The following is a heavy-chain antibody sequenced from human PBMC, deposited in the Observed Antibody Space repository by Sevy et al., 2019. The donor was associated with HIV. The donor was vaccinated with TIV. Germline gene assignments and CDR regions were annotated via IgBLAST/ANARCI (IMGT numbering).Heavy chain of an antibody. CDR1: GFTFSAYA. J-gene: IGHJ4*02. D-gene: IGHD3-22*01. CDR3: ARGGYYYDNAAYYAFDS. CDR2: IWSDGAYQ. Sequence: GGSLRLSCTTSGFTFSAYAMHWVRQAPGKGLEWVAIIWSDGAYQYHGDSVKGRFTISRDNSKNTLYLQMNSLRVEDTAVYYCARGGYYYDNAAYYAFDSWGQGTVVTVSS. V-gene: IGHV3-33*01.